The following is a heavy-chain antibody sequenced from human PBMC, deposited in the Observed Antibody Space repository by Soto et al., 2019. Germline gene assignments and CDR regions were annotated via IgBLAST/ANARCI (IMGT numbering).Heavy chain of an antibody. CDR3: AKDMRCSGGSCYSDFDY. CDR1: GFTFSSYA. D-gene: IGHD2-15*01. CDR2: ISGSGDST. V-gene: IGHV3-23*01. Sequence: GGSLRLSCAASGFTFSSYAMSWVRQAPGKGLEWVSAISGSGDSTYYADSVKGRFTISSDNSKNTLYLQMRSLRAEDTAVYYCAKDMRCSGGSCYSDFDYWGQGTLVTVSS. J-gene: IGHJ4*02.